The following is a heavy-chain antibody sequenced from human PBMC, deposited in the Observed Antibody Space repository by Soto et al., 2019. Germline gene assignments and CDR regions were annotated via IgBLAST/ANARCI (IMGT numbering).Heavy chain of an antibody. D-gene: IGHD3-9*01. CDR2: ISGSGGST. Sequence: GSLRLSCAASGFPFSSYAMSWVRQAPGKGLEWVSAISGSGGSTYYADSVKGRFTISRDNSKNTLYLQMNSLRAEDTAVYYCAKQRYYDILTTPFYFDYWGQGTLVTVSS. CDR3: AKQRYYDILTTPFYFDY. J-gene: IGHJ4*02. V-gene: IGHV3-23*01. CDR1: GFPFSSYA.